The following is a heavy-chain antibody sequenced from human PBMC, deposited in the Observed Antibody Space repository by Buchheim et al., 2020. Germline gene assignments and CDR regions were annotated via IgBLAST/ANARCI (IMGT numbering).Heavy chain of an antibody. CDR1: GFTFSSYG. V-gene: IGHV3-33*01. D-gene: IGHD1-26*01. CDR3: ARGSGKKVGAVDY. J-gene: IGHJ4*02. Sequence: QVQLVESGGGVVQPGRSLRLSCAASGFTFSSYGMHWVRQAPGKGLEWVAVIWYDGSNKHYVDSVKGRFTISRDNSKNTLYLQMNSLRAEDTAVYYCARGSGKKVGAVDYWGQGTL. CDR2: IWYDGSNK.